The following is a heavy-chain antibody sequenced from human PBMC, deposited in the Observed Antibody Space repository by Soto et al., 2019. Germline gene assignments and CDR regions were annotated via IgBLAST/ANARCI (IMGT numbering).Heavy chain of an antibody. V-gene: IGHV4-59*08. CDR3: ARGSLEWLSLISPEHSYYMDV. CDR2: IYYSGST. D-gene: IGHD3-3*01. Sequence: SETLSLTCTVSGGSISSYYWSWIRQPPGKGLEWIGYIYYSGSTNYNPSLKSRVTISVDTSKNQFSLKLSSVTAADTAVYYCARGSLEWLSLISPEHSYYMDVWGKGTTVTVSS. CDR1: GGSISSYY. J-gene: IGHJ6*03.